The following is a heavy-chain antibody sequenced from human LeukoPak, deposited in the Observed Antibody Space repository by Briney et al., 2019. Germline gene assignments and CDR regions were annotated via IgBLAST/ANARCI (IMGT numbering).Heavy chain of an antibody. J-gene: IGHJ4*02. CDR2: IYYSGST. Sequence: PSETLSLTCAVYGGSFSGYYWNWIRQPPGRGLEWIGYIYYSGSTNYNPSLKSRVTISVDTSKNQFSLKLSSVTAADTAVYYCARAGIYYDSSGFDYWGQGTLVTVSS. CDR3: ARAGIYYDSSGFDY. CDR1: GGSFSGYY. D-gene: IGHD3-22*01. V-gene: IGHV4-59*01.